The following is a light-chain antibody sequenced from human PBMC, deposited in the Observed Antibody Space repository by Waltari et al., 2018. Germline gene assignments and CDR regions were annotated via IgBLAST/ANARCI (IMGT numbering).Light chain of an antibody. J-gene: IGKJ3*01. V-gene: IGKV1-33*01. CDR2: DAS. CDR1: QDISNY. CDR3: QQYDNLPRFT. Sequence: DIQMTQSPSSLSASVGDRVTITCQASQDISNYLNWYQHKPGKAPKLLINDASNLETGVPSRFSGSGSGTHFTFTISSLQPEDVATYYCQQYDNLPRFTFGPGTRVDIK.